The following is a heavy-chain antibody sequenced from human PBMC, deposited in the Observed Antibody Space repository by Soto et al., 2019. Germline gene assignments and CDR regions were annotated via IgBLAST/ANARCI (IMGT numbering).Heavy chain of an antibody. CDR3: ARDPLGYSSSNCFDQ. CDR1: GVSVSSGSHY. J-gene: IGHJ4*02. CDR2: IYYSGST. V-gene: IGHV4-61*01. Sequence: PSETLSLTCSVSGVSVSSGSHYWSWIRQSPGKGLEWIGFIYYSGSTNYNPSLKSRVTISVDTSKNQFSLKVTSVTAAETAVYFCARDPLGYSSSNCFDQWGQGTLVTVSS. D-gene: IGHD6-19*01.